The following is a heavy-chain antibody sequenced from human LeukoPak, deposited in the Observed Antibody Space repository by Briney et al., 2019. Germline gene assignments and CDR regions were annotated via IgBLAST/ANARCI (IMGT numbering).Heavy chain of an antibody. V-gene: IGHV4-34*01. CDR3: ARGGGYCSSTSCPNTNWFDP. Sequence: SETLSLTCAVYGGSFSGYYWSWIRQPPGKGLEWIREINHGGSTNYNPSLKSRVTISVDTSKNQFSLKLSSVTAADTAVYYCARGGGYCSSTSCPNTNWFDPWGQGTLVTVSS. CDR1: GGSFSGYY. CDR2: INHGGST. J-gene: IGHJ5*02. D-gene: IGHD2-2*01.